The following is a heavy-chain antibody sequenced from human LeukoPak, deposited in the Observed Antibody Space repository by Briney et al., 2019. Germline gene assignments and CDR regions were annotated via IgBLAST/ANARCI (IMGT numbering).Heavy chain of an antibody. V-gene: IGHV3-30*04. Sequence: GRSLRLSCAASGFTFSSYAIHWVRQAPGKGLEWVAVMSYDGTNKYYADSVKGRFTISRDNSKNTLYLQMNSLRVEDTAVYYCARRGPDYSNYDAFDIWGQGTMVTVSS. D-gene: IGHD4-11*01. J-gene: IGHJ3*02. CDR3: ARRGPDYSNYDAFDI. CDR1: GFTFSSYA. CDR2: MSYDGTNK.